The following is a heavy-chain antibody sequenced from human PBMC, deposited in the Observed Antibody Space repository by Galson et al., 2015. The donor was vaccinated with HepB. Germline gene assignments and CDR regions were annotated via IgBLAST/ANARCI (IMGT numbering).Heavy chain of an antibody. CDR1: GFTFSSYS. V-gene: IGHV3-21*01. CDR2: ISSSSSYI. D-gene: IGHD6-6*01. Sequence: SLRLSCAASGFTFSSYSMNWVRQAPGKGLEWVSSISSSSSYIYYADSVKGRFTISRDNAKNSLYLQMNSLRAEDTAVYYCARAAEYSSSWMKVDPWGQGTLVTVSS. CDR3: ARAAEYSSSWMKVDP. J-gene: IGHJ5*02.